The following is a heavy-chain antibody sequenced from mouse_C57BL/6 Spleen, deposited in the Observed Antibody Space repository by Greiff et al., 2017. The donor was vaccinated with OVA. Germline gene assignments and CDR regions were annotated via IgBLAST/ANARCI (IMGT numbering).Heavy chain of an antibody. D-gene: IGHD2-5*01. CDR3: ARRYYSNPYYAMDY. V-gene: IGHV1-26*01. Sequence: EVQLQQSGPELVKPGASVKISCKASGYTFTDYYMNWVKQSHGKSLEWIGDINPNNGGTSYNQKFKGKATLTVDKSSSTAYMELRSLTSEDSAVYYCARRYYSNPYYAMDYWGQGTSVTVSS. CDR1: GYTFTDYY. CDR2: INPNNGGT. J-gene: IGHJ4*01.